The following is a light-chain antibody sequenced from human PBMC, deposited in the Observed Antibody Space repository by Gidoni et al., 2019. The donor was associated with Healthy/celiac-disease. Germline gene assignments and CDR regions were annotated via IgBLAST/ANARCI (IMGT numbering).Light chain of an antibody. Sequence: DIVMTPSPYSLPVSLGERSTINCKSSQSVLYSSNNKNYLAWYQQKPGQPPKLLIYWASTRESGVPDRFSGSGCGTDFTLTISRLQAEDVAVYYCQQYYSTPITFXQXTRLEIK. CDR3: QQYYSTPIT. CDR2: WAS. V-gene: IGKV4-1*01. J-gene: IGKJ5*01. CDR1: QSVLYSSNNKNY.